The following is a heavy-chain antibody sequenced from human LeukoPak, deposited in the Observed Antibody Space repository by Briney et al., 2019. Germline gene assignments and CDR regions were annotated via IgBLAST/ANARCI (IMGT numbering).Heavy chain of an antibody. CDR2: TSSSSSYI. CDR3: ARVPYCSGGSCHHADV. V-gene: IGHV3-21*01. CDR1: GFTCNSYA. J-gene: IGHJ6*02. Sequence: PGGSLSLSCAASGFTCNSYAMSWLRPAPGKGLKWVSSTSSSSSYIYYADSVKGRFTISRDNAKNSLYLQMNSLRAEDTAVYYCARVPYCSGGSCHHADVWGQGTTVTVSS. D-gene: IGHD2-15*01.